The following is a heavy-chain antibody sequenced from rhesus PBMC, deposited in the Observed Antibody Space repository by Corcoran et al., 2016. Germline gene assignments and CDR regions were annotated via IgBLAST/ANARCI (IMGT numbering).Heavy chain of an antibody. CDR3: ARQGYSSWSVRFDV. J-gene: IGHJ5-1*01. CDR2: IYSNSEST. CDR1: GGSILSSNW. V-gene: IGHV4S12*01. D-gene: IGHD6-13*01. Sequence: QVQLQESGPGLVKPSETLSLTCAVSGGSILSSNWWCCIRHPPGQGLEWIGGIYSNSESTNYNPSLKSRVTISKDTSKNQFSLKLSSVTAADTAVYYCARQGYSSWSVRFDVWGPGVLVTVSS.